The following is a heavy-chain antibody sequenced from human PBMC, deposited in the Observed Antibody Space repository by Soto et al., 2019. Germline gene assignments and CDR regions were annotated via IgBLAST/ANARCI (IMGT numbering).Heavy chain of an antibody. CDR3: ARGAWFGELLPYYGY. J-gene: IGHJ4*02. V-gene: IGHV4-59*01. D-gene: IGHD3-10*01. Sequence: PSETLSLTCTVSGGSISSYYWSWIRQPPGKGLEWIGYIYYSGSTNYNPSLKSRVTISVDTSKNQFSLKLSSVTAADTAVYYCARGAWFGELLPYYGYWGQGTLVTVSS. CDR2: IYYSGST. CDR1: GGSISSYY.